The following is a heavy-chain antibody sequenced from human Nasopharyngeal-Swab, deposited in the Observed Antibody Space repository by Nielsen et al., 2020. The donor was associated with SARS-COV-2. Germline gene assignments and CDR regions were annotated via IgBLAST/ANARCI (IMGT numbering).Heavy chain of an antibody. CDR2: INTNTGNP. CDR1: GYTFTSYA. J-gene: IGHJ4*02. V-gene: IGHV7-4-1*02. CDR3: ARSIVGATTRFDY. Sequence: ASVKVSCKASGYTFTSYAMNWVRRAPGQGLEWMGWINTNTGNPTYAQGFIGRFVFSLDTSVSTAYLQISSLKAEDTAVYYCARSIVGATTRFDYWGQGTPVTVSS. D-gene: IGHD1-26*01.